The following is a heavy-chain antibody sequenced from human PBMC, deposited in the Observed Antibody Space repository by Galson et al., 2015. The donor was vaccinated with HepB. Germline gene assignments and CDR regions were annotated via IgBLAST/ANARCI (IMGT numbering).Heavy chain of an antibody. CDR1: GFTFSSYA. CDR3: AKDIEYSSSSGDY. Sequence: SLRLSCAASGFTFSSYAMHWVRQAPGKGLEWASVISYDGSNTYYADSVKGRFTISRDNSKNTLYLQMNSLRAEDAAVYYCAKDIEYSSSSGDYWGQGTLVTVSS. V-gene: IGHV3-30*18. J-gene: IGHJ4*02. CDR2: ISYDGSNT. D-gene: IGHD6-6*01.